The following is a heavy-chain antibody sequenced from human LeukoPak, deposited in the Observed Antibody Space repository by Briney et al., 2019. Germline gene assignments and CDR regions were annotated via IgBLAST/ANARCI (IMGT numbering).Heavy chain of an antibody. Sequence: ASVKVSCKVSGYTLTVLSMHWVRQAPGKGLEWMGGFDPEDGETIYAQKFQGRVTMTEDTSTDTDYMELSSLRSEDTAVYYCATPNSYVGATDAFDIWGQGTMVTVSS. J-gene: IGHJ3*02. CDR3: ATPNSYVGATDAFDI. V-gene: IGHV1-24*01. CDR2: FDPEDGET. D-gene: IGHD1-26*01. CDR1: GYTLTVLS.